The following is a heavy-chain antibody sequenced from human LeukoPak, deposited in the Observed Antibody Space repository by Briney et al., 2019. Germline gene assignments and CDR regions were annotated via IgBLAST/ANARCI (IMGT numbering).Heavy chain of an antibody. CDR2: ISSSSSYI. CDR3: AKDEGWRTNNYYYYMDV. D-gene: IGHD2-15*01. CDR1: GFTFSSHG. V-gene: IGHV3-21*01. Sequence: GGSLRLSCVASGFTFSSHGMNWVRQAPGKGLEWVSSISSSSSYIYYADSVKGRFTFSRDNSKNTLYLQMNSLRAEDTAVYYCAKDEGWRTNNYYYYMDVWGKGTTVTISS. J-gene: IGHJ6*03.